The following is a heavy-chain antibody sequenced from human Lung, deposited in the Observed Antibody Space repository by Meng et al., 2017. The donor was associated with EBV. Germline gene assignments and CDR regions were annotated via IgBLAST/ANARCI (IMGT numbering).Heavy chain of an antibody. CDR2: TYYRSKWYN. Sequence: QLGPGLVHPSQTLSLTCVISGESVSSSSAAWTWNRQSPSRGLEWLGRTYYRSKWYNDYAVFVKSRITINPDTSKNQFSLQLNSVTPEDTAVYYCARGATSVFDLWGRGTLVTVSS. CDR1: GESVSSSSAA. CDR3: ARGATSVFDL. V-gene: IGHV6-1*01. J-gene: IGHJ2*01.